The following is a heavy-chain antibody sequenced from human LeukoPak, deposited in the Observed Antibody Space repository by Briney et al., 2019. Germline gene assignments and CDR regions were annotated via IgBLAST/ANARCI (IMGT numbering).Heavy chain of an antibody. CDR2: ISYDGSNK. Sequence: GGSLRLSCAASGFTFSSYGMHWVRQAPGKGLEWVAVISYDGSNKYYADSVKGRFTISRDNSKNTLYLQMNSLRAEDTAVYYCARDDAAVAVVYWGQGTLVTVSS. CDR1: GFTFSSYG. V-gene: IGHV3-30*03. J-gene: IGHJ4*02. D-gene: IGHD6-19*01. CDR3: ARDDAAVAVVY.